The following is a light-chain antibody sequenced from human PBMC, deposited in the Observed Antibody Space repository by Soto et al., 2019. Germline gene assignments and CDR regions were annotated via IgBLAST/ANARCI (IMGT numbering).Light chain of an antibody. Sequence: DIQNNQIPSTLSSSLGDRSTITFPASQSISDWLALYQQQPGKAPKLLIFKASSLESGVPSRFSGSGSGTEFTLTISSLQPDDFATYYCQHYNSYPWTFGQGTKVDIK. J-gene: IGKJ1*01. V-gene: IGKV1-5*03. CDR3: QHYNSYPWT. CDR1: QSISDW. CDR2: KAS.